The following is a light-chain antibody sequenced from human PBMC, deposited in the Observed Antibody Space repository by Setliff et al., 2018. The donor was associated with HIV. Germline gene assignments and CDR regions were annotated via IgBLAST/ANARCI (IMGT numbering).Light chain of an antibody. J-gene: IGLJ1*01. CDR3: QSYDSSLSGYV. CDR1: SSNIGAGYD. V-gene: IGLV1-40*01. CDR2: GNN. Sequence: QSVLTQPPSVSGAPGQRVTISCTGSSSNIGAGYDVHWYQQLPGTAPKLLIYGNNNGPSGAPDRFSGSKSGASASLAITGLQAEDEADYYCQSYDSSLSGYVFGTGTKVT.